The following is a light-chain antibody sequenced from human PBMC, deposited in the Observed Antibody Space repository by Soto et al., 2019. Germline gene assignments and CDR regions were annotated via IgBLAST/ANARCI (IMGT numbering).Light chain of an antibody. J-gene: IGLJ2*01. CDR2: NNN. CDR1: SSNIGSRS. Sequence: QSVPTQPPSASGTPGQRVTISCSGSSSNIGSRSVNWYQQLPGTAPKLLIHNNNQWPSGVPDRFSGSKSGTSASLAFSGLQSEDEADYYCAAWDDSLTGVIFGGGTKLTVL. CDR3: AAWDDSLTGVI. V-gene: IGLV1-44*01.